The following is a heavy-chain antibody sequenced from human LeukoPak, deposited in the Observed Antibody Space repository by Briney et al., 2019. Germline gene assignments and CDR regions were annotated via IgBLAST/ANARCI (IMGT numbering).Heavy chain of an antibody. D-gene: IGHD3-3*01. CDR3: ARGGPYDFWSGYYRADYYYYGMDV. V-gene: IGHV3-30*03. CDR2: ISYDGSNK. Sequence: GGSLRLSCAASGFTFSSYGMHWVRQAPGKGLEWVAVISYDGSNKYYADSVKGRFTISRDNSKNTLYLQMNSLRAEDTAVYYCARGGPYDFWSGYYRADYYYYGMDVWGQGTTVTVSS. CDR1: GFTFSSYG. J-gene: IGHJ6*02.